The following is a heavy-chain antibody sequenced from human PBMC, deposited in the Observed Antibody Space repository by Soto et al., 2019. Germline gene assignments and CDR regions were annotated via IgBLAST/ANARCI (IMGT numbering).Heavy chain of an antibody. Sequence: QVQLVQSGAEVKKPGASVKVSCKASGYTFTSYAMHWVRQAPGQRLEWMGWINAGNGNTKYSQKFQGRVTITRDTSASTAYMELSSLRSEDTAVYYCARGGGYCSGGSCYTLSTPFDYCGQGTLVTVSS. D-gene: IGHD2-15*01. J-gene: IGHJ4*02. V-gene: IGHV1-3*01. CDR1: GYTFTSYA. CDR3: ARGGGYCSGGSCYTLSTPFDY. CDR2: INAGNGNT.